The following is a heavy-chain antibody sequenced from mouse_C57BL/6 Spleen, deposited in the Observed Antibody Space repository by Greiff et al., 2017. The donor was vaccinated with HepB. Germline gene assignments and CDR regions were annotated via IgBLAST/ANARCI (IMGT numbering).Heavy chain of an antibody. CDR2: ISSGGSYT. J-gene: IGHJ2*01. V-gene: IGHV5-6*01. CDR3: ARFDYDDVPFDY. Sequence: EVKLVESGGDLVKPGGSLKLSCAASGFTFSSYGMSWVRQTPDKRLEWVATISSGGSYTYYPDSVKGRFTISRDNAKNTLYLQMSSLKSEDTAMYYCARFDYDDVPFDYWGQGTTLTVSS. CDR1: GFTFSSYG. D-gene: IGHD2-4*01.